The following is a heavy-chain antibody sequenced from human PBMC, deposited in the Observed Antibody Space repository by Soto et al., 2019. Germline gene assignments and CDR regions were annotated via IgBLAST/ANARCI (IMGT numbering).Heavy chain of an antibody. CDR1: GFTFSSYA. Sequence: GGSLRLSCAASGFTFSSYAMSWVRQAPGKGLEWVSAISGSGGSTYYADSVKGRFTISRDNSKNPLYLQMNSLRAEDTAVYCCAKDRAPTYDSSGYYGSPFDYWGQGTLVTVSS. CDR2: ISGSGGST. V-gene: IGHV3-23*01. CDR3: AKDRAPTYDSSGYYGSPFDY. J-gene: IGHJ4*02. D-gene: IGHD3-22*01.